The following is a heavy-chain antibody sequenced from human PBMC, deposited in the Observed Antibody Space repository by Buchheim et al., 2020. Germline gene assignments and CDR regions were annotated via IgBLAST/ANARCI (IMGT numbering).Heavy chain of an antibody. CDR1: GGSISSGDYY. CDR3: ARVWDYGSRGGYFDY. CDR2: IYDNGST. V-gene: IGHV4-30-4*01. Sequence: QVQLQESGPGLVKPSQTLSLTCTVFGGSISSGDYYWSWIRQSPGKGLEWIGSIYDNGSTYFNPSLKSRVTISADTSRSQFSLRLSSVTAADTAVYYCARVWDYGSRGGYFDYWGQGTL. D-gene: IGHD4-17*01. J-gene: IGHJ4*02.